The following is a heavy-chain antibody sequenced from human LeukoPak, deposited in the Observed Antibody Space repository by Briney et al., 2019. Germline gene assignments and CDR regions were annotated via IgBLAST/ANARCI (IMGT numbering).Heavy chain of an antibody. D-gene: IGHD3-9*01. CDR1: GGSFSGYY. J-gene: IGHJ4*02. Sequence: SETLSLTCAVYGGSFSGYYWSWIRQPPGKGLEWIGEINHSGSTNYNPSLKSRVTISVDTSKNQFSLKLSSVTAADTAVYYCARLPNYDILTGYYLYFDYWGQGTLVTVSS. CDR3: ARLPNYDILTGYYLYFDY. V-gene: IGHV4-34*01. CDR2: INHSGST.